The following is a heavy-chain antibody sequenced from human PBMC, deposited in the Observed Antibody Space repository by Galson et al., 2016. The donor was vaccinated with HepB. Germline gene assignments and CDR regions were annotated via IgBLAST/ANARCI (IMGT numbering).Heavy chain of an antibody. Sequence: SETLSLTCTVSGGSISSSSYYWGWIHQPPGKGLEWIGSIYYSGSTYYNPSLKSRVTISVDTSENQFSLKLSSVTAADTAVYYCARHVGYYYSYWYFDLWGRGTLVTGSS. J-gene: IGHJ2*01. D-gene: IGHD3-22*01. CDR2: IYYSGST. CDR1: GGSISSSSYY. V-gene: IGHV4-39*01. CDR3: ARHVGYYYSYWYFDL.